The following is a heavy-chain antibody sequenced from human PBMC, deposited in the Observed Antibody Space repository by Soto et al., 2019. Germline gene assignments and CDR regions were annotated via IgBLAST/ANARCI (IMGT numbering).Heavy chain of an antibody. D-gene: IGHD6-6*01. CDR1: GESISSGGYY. Sequence: QVQLQESGPGLVKPSQTLSLTCNVSGESISSGGYYWSWIRHHPGKGLEWIGYIYDTESAYYNPSITSRVTISMDTSKNQFAMRLSSVTAADTAVYYCARASSSSSAADYWGQGILGTVSS. CDR3: ARASSSSSAADY. V-gene: IGHV4-31*03. CDR2: IYDTESA. J-gene: IGHJ4*02.